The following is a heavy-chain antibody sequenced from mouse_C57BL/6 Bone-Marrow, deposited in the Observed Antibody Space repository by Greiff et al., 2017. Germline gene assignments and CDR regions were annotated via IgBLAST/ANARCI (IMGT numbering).Heavy chain of an antibody. V-gene: IGHV5-16*01. J-gene: IGHJ3*01. CDR3: ARIYDGYYGSWFAY. D-gene: IGHD2-3*01. CDR2: INYDGSST. Sequence: EVKLMESEGGLVQPGSSMKLSCTASGFTFSDYYMAWVRQVPEKGLEWVANINYDGSSTYYLDSLKSRFIISRDNAKNILYLQMSSLKSEDTATYYCARIYDGYYGSWFAYWGQGTLVTVSA. CDR1: GFTFSDYY.